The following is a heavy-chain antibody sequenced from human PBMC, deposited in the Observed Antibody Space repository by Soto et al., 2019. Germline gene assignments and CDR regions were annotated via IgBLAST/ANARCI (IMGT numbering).Heavy chain of an antibody. J-gene: IGHJ2*01. CDR3: AKDMVEVESTWWYFDL. CDR2: ISWNSGSI. Sequence: EVQLVESGGGLVQPGRSLRLSCAASGFTFDDYAMHWVRQAPGKGLEWVSGISWNSGSIGYADSVKGRFTISSDNAKISRCLQMNSLRAEDTALYYCAKDMVEVESTWWYFDLWFRGTLVTVS. V-gene: IGHV3-9*01. D-gene: IGHD1-26*01. CDR1: GFTFDDYA.